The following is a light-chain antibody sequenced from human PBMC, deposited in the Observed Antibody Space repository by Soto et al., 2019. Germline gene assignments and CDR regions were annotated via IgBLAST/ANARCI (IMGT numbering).Light chain of an antibody. CDR2: AAT. CDR3: QQSYSDPRT. Sequence: DIPMTQSPSSLSASVEDRVTITCRASQSIATYLNWYQQRPGKAPKLLIYAATRLQSGVPSRFSGSGSGTDFTLTITSLQPEDFAIYFCQQSYSDPRTFGQGTKVEIK. CDR1: QSIATY. J-gene: IGKJ1*01. V-gene: IGKV1-39*01.